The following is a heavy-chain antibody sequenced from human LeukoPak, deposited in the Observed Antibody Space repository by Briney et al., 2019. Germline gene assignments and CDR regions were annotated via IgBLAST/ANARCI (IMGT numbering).Heavy chain of an antibody. J-gene: IGHJ6*02. CDR2: ISYDGSNK. CDR3: ARELVVVPAALIYHYYGMDV. V-gene: IGHV3-30-3*01. CDR1: GFTFSSYA. Sequence: GGSLRLSCAASGFTFSSYAMHWVRQAPGKGLEWVAVISYDGSNKYYADSVKGRFTISRDNSKNTLYLQMNSLRAEDTAVYYCARELVVVPAALIYHYYGMDVWGQGTTVTVSS. D-gene: IGHD2-2*01.